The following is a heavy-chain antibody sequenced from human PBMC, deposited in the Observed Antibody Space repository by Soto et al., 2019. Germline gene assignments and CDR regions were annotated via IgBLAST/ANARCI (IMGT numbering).Heavy chain of an antibody. J-gene: IGHJ5*02. CDR3: ARHPLWPGTKGDWFDP. Sequence: GESLKISCKGSGYSFTSYWISWVRQMPGKGLEWMGRIDPSDSYTNYSPSFQGHVTISADKSISTAYLQWSSLKASDTAMYYCARHPLWPGTKGDWFDPWGQGTLVTVSS. CDR2: IDPSDSYT. D-gene: IGHD1-7*01. CDR1: GYSFTSYW. V-gene: IGHV5-10-1*01.